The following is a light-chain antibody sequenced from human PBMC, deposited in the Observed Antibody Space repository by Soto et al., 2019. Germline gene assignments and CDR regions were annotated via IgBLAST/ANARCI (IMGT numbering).Light chain of an antibody. V-gene: IGKV3-20*01. Sequence: EIVLTQSPCTLSLSPGERATLSCRASQSVSSSYVAWYQQKPGQAPSLLIYGASIRATGSPDRFSGSGSGTDFTLTISRLEPEDFAVYYCQQYGSSPFTFGQGTRLEIK. J-gene: IGKJ5*01. CDR3: QQYGSSPFT. CDR2: GAS. CDR1: QSVSSSY.